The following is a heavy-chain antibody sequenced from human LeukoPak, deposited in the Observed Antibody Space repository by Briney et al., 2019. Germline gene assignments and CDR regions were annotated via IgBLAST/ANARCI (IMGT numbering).Heavy chain of an antibody. Sequence: SETLSLTCAVSGYSLSSGYYWGWSRQPPGKGLGWIGSIYHSGSTYYNPSLKSRVTLSVDTTKNQFSLKLSSVTAADTAVYYCARGRLGNYYFDYWGQGTLVTVSS. D-gene: IGHD4-23*01. CDR3: ARGRLGNYYFDY. CDR1: GYSLSSGYY. V-gene: IGHV4-38-2*01. J-gene: IGHJ4*02. CDR2: IYHSGST.